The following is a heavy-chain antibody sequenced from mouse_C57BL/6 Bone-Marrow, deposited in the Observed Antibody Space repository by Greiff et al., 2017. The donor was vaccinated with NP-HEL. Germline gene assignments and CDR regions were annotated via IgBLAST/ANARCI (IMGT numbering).Heavy chain of an antibody. V-gene: IGHV1-5*01. Sequence: EVQGVESGTVLARPGASVKMSCKTSGYTFTSYWMHWVKQRPGQGLEWIGAIYPGTSDTSYNQKFKGKAKLAAVTSASTAYMELSSLTNEDSAVYYCTRDLIITTEGYYYAMDYWGQGTSVTVSS. CDR2: IYPGTSDT. D-gene: IGHD1-1*01. J-gene: IGHJ4*01. CDR1: GYTFTSYW. CDR3: TRDLIITTEGYYYAMDY.